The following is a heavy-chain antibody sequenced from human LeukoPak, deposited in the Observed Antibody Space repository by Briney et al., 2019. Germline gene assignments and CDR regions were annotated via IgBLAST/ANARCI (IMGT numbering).Heavy chain of an antibody. CDR2: IYYSGST. V-gene: IGHV4-59*01. J-gene: IGHJ6*02. D-gene: IGHD5-24*01. CDR3: ARADLPYGYQGYGMGV. Sequence: SETLSLTCTVSGGSISSYYWSWIRQPPGKGLEWIGYIYYSGSTNYNPSLKSRVTISVDTSKNQFSLKLSSVTAADTAVYYCARADLPYGYQGYGMGVWGQGTTVTVSS. CDR1: GGSISSYY.